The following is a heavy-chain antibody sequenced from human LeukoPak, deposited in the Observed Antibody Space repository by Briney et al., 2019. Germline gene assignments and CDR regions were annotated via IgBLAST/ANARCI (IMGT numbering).Heavy chain of an antibody. J-gene: IGHJ5*02. CDR2: ISWNAGGI. D-gene: IGHD3-16*01. CDR3: AKGLGALEVNWFDP. Sequence: PGGSLRLSCAVSGFNFDDYAMHWVRQAPGQGLEWVAGISWNAGGIGYADSVRGRFTISRDNAKNSLYLQMNSLRAEDTALYYCAKGLGALEVNWFDPWGQGTLVTVSS. V-gene: IGHV3-9*01. CDR1: GFNFDDYA.